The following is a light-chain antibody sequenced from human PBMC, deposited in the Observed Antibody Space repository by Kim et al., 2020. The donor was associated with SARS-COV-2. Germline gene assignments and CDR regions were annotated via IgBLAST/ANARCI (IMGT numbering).Light chain of an antibody. CDR3: QQSYITPFT. V-gene: IGKV1-39*01. CDR1: QSISSH. Sequence: DIQMTQSPSSLSASVGDRVTITCRTSQSISSHLNWYYQKPGRAPKLLIYAASTLQGGVPSRFSGSGSETDFTLTISSLQPEDFGTYFCQQSYITPFTFGPGTKVDIK. CDR2: AAS. J-gene: IGKJ3*01.